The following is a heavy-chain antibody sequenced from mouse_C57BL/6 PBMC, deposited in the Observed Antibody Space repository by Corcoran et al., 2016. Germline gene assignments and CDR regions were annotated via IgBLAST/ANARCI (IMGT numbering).Heavy chain of an antibody. Sequence: QVQLKQSGAELVRPGASVKLSCKASGYTFTDYYINWVKQRPGQGLEWIARIYPGSGNTYYNEKFKGKATLTAEKSSSTAYMQLSSLTSEDSAVYFCAREDYDWFVYWGQGTLVTVSA. CDR3: AREDYDWFVY. CDR1: GYTFTDYY. CDR2: IYPGSGNT. V-gene: IGHV1-76*01. D-gene: IGHD1-1*01. J-gene: IGHJ3*01.